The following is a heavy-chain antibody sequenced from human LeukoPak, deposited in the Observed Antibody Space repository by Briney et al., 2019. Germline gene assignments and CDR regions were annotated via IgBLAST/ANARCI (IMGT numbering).Heavy chain of an antibody. CDR2: ISSNGGST. Sequence: GGSLRLSCAASGFTFSSYAMHWVRQAPGKGLEYVSAISSNGGSTYYANSVKGRFTISRDNSKNTLYLQMGSLRAEDMAVYYYARGGRRYGSSDYYYYGMDVWGQGTTVTVSS. V-gene: IGHV3-64*01. CDR1: GFTFSSYA. D-gene: IGHD3-10*01. CDR3: ARGGRRYGSSDYYYYGMDV. J-gene: IGHJ6*02.